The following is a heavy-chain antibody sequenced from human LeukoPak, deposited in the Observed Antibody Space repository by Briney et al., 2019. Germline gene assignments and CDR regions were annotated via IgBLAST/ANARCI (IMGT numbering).Heavy chain of an antibody. Sequence: PGGSLRLSCAASGFTFSNYAMHWVRQAPGKGLEWVAVISYDGSNKYYADSVKGRFTISRDNSKNTLYLQMNSLRAEDTAVYYCAKGPLAAAGSLPPFDYWGQGTLVTVSS. CDR1: GFTFSNYA. J-gene: IGHJ4*02. CDR3: AKGPLAAAGSLPPFDY. V-gene: IGHV3-30*04. D-gene: IGHD6-13*01. CDR2: ISYDGSNK.